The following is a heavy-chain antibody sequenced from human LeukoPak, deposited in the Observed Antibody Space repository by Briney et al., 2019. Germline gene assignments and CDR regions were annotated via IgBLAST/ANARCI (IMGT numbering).Heavy chain of an antibody. CDR3: ARTPSSSHYDY. J-gene: IGHJ4*02. CDR1: GYTFTSYG. CDR2: ISAYNGNT. V-gene: IGHV1-18*01. D-gene: IGHD6-13*01. Sequence: ASVKVSCKASGYTFTSYGISWVRQAPGQGLEWMGWISAYNGNTNYAQKLQGRVTMTRDTSISTAYMELSRLRSDDTAVYYCARTPSSSHYDYWGQGTLVTVSS.